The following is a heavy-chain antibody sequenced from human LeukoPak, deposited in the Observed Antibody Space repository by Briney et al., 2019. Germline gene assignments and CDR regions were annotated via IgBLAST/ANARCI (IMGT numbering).Heavy chain of an antibody. Sequence: SETLSLTCTVSGGSISSYYWSWIRQSPGKGLEWIGYIYYNGSTNYDPALKSRVTISVDTSKNQFSLKLTSVTAADTAVYYCARRDWSGSLDYWGQGTLVTVSS. CDR1: GGSISSYY. D-gene: IGHD1-26*01. CDR2: IYYNGST. J-gene: IGHJ4*02. V-gene: IGHV4-59*01. CDR3: ARRDWSGSLDY.